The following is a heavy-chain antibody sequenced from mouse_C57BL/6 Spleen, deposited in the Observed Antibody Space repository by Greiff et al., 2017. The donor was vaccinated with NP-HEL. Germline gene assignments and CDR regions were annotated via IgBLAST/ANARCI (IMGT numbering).Heavy chain of an antibody. V-gene: IGHV1-80*01. CDR1: GYAFSSYW. D-gene: IGHD2-5*01. CDR3: ARHYYSNYGYFDV. J-gene: IGHJ1*03. Sequence: VQGVESGAELVKPGASVKISCKASGYAFSSYWMNWVKQRPGKGLEWIGQIYPGDGDTNYNGKFKGKATLTADKSSSTAYMQLSSLTSEDSAVYFCARHYYSNYGYFDVWGTGTTVTVSS. CDR2: IYPGDGDT.